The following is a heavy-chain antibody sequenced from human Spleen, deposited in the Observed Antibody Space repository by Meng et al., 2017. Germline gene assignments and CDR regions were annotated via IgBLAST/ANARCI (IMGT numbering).Heavy chain of an antibody. D-gene: IGHD3-22*01. CDR3: AKDSGSGLGNDY. V-gene: IGHV3-11*01. CDR2: ISSSGSTI. Sequence: GESLKISCAASGFTFSDYYMSWIRQAPGKGLEWVSYISSSGSTIYYADSVKGRFTISRDNAKNSLYLQMNSLRAEDTAVYYCAKDSGSGLGNDYWGQGTLVTVSS. CDR1: GFTFSDYY. J-gene: IGHJ4*02.